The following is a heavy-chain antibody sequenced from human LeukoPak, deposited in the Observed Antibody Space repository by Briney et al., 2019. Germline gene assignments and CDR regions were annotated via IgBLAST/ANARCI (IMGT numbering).Heavy chain of an antibody. CDR2: IYYSGST. CDR3: ARSGLTDYDILTGYYTNYYFDY. V-gene: IGHV4-59*01. Sequence: PSETLSLTCAVYGGSFSGYYWSWIRQPPGKGPEWIGYIYYSGSTNYNPSLKSRVTISVDTSKNQFSLKLSSVTAADTAVYYCARSGLTDYDILTGYYTNYYFDYWGQGTLVTVSS. CDR1: GGSFSGYY. D-gene: IGHD3-9*01. J-gene: IGHJ4*02.